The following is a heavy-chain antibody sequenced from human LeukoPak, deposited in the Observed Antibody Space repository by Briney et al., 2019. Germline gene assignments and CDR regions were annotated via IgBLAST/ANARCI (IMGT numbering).Heavy chain of an antibody. CDR1: GFTFSSYA. J-gene: IGHJ3*02. CDR3: AGDFTATDAFDI. V-gene: IGHV3-30-3*01. D-gene: IGHD2-21*02. CDR2: ISHDGSNK. Sequence: PGGSLRLSCAASGFTFSSYAMHWVRQAPGKGLEWVAVISHDGSNKYYADSVKGRFTISRDNSKNTLYLQMNSLRAEDTAVYYCAGDFTATDAFDIWGQGTMVTVSS.